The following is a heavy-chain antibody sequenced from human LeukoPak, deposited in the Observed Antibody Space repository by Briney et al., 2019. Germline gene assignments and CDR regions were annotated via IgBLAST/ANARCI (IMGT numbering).Heavy chain of an antibody. CDR3: SRDIVYLQLEY. D-gene: IGHD2-15*01. J-gene: IGHJ4*02. CDR1: GFAFPNYW. CDR2: IGKDGSEK. V-gene: IGHV3-7*01. Sequence: GGSLRLSCAASGFAFPNYWMVWVRQAPGKGLEWVASIGKDGSEKSYVDSVKGRFTISRDNARNSLYLQMSSLRVEDAAVYYCSRDIVYLQLEYWGQGALVTVSS.